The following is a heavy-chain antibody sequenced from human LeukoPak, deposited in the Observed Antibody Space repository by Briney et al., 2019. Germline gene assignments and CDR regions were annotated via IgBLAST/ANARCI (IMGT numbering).Heavy chain of an antibody. CDR2: IIPILGTA. Sequence: ASVKVSCKASGGTFNTYAISWVRQAPGQGLEWMGRIIPILGTADYAHKFQGRVTMTADKSTSTAYMGLRSLRSDDTAVYYCARKDEGGNDGFAIWGRGTMVTVSS. J-gene: IGHJ3*02. CDR3: ARKDEGGNDGFAI. V-gene: IGHV1-69*04. D-gene: IGHD5-24*01. CDR1: GGTFNTYA.